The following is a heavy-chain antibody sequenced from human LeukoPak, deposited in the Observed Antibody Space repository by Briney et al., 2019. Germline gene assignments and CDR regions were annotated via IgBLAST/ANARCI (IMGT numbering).Heavy chain of an antibody. CDR3: ARLLLSGGLDS. D-gene: IGHD3-3*01. CDR1: GGSFSGHYY. CDR2: VNHSGIT. J-gene: IGHJ4*02. V-gene: IGHV4-34*01. Sequence: SETLSLTCAVSGGSFSGHYYWVWIRQSRGRGLEWIGEVNHSGITNYNPSLKSRVFISVDTSKNQFSLKFTSVTAADTAVYYCARLLLSGGLDSWGQGTLVTASS.